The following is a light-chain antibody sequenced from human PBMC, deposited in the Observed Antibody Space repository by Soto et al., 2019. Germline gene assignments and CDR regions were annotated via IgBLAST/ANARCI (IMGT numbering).Light chain of an antibody. J-gene: IGKJ5*01. CDR2: GAS. Sequence: ETVMTQSPATLSVSPGERATLSCRASQSVRTKLAWYQQKPGQAPRLLIYGASSRATGIPARFSGSGSGTEFTLTISSLQSEDSGVYYCQQYNKWPAESTFGQGTRRRL. CDR1: QSVRTK. CDR3: QQYNKWPAEST. V-gene: IGKV3D-15*01.